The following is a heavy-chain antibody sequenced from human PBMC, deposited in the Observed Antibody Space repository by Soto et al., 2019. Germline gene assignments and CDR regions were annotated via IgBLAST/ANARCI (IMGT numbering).Heavy chain of an antibody. J-gene: IGHJ4*02. CDR1: GFSLKTYD. V-gene: IGHV3-23*01. D-gene: IGHD2-15*01. CDR2: ISGSGGTT. Sequence: GGSLGLSSAASGFSLKTYDMSWVRQAPGKGLEWVSAISGSGGTTYYADSVKGRFTISRDISKSTLYLQLNSLRADDTAVYYCAKVGKLTRAAASRYYFDYWGQGALVTVSS. CDR3: AKVGKLTRAAASRYYFDY.